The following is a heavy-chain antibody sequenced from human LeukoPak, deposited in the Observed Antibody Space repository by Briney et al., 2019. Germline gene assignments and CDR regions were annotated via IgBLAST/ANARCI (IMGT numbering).Heavy chain of an antibody. CDR2: INPNSGDI. CDR3: ARGYVWIEMGLGY. Sequence: GASVKVSCKASGYTFSNYFIYWVRQAPGQGLEWMGGINPNSGDINYAPKFQGRVTMTRDTSISTAYMDLNRLSSDDTAVYYCARGYVWIEMGLGYWGQGTLVTASS. D-gene: IGHD3/OR15-3a*01. J-gene: IGHJ4*02. CDR1: GYTFSNYF. V-gene: IGHV1-2*02.